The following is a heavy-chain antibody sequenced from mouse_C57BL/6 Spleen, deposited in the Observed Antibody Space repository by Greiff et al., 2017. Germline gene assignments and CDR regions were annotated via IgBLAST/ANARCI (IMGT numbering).Heavy chain of an antibody. J-gene: IGHJ4*01. D-gene: IGHD1-1*01. Sequence: VQLKQSGPVLVKPGASVKMSCKASGYTFTDYYMNWVKQSHGKSLEWVGVINPYNGGTSYNQKFKGKATLTVDKSSSTAYMELNSLTSEDSAVYYGARRDGIHYYAMEYWGQGTSVTVSS. CDR1: GYTFTDYY. CDR3: ARRDGIHYYAMEY. CDR2: INPYNGGT. V-gene: IGHV1-19*01.